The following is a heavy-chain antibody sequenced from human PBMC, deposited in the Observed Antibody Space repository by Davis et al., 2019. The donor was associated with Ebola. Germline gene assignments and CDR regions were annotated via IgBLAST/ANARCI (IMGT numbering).Heavy chain of an antibody. CDR3: ASGQRWLHPTDGMDV. CDR2: ISSSSSYI. J-gene: IGHJ6*02. V-gene: IGHV3-21*01. D-gene: IGHD5-24*01. CDR1: GFTFSSYA. Sequence: GESLKISCAASGFTFSSYAMSWVRQAPGKGLEWVSSISSSSSYIYYADSLRGRFTISRDNAKNSLYLQMNSLRAEDTAVYYCASGQRWLHPTDGMDVWGQGTTVTVSS.